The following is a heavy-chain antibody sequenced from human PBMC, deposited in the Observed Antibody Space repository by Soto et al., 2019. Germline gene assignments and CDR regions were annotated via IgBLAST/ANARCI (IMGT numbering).Heavy chain of an antibody. CDR3: ARKGRYCSCYSCDAWWFYP. Sequence: SETLSLTCAVYDGSFSGYYWSWIRQPPGKGLEWIGEINHRGITNYNPSLKSRVTISVDTSKNQFSLRLSSVIAADTAVYYCARKGRYCSCYSCDAWWFYPCGQGT. CDR1: DGSFSGYY. D-gene: IGHD2-2*01. V-gene: IGHV4-34*01. J-gene: IGHJ5*02. CDR2: INHRGIT.